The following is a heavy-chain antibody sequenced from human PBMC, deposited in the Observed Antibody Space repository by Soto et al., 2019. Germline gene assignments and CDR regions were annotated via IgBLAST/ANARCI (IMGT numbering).Heavy chain of an antibody. D-gene: IGHD3-3*01. Sequence: QVQLVQSGAEVKKPGASVKVSCKASGYTFTNSGISWVRQAPGQGLEWMGWISTDNGNTNYAQHLQGRVSMTTDTSTSTAYMDLRSLRADDTAGYYCARDQGITTFGVYSMYYYDMDVWGQGTTVTVS. J-gene: IGHJ6*02. CDR1: GYTFTNSG. V-gene: IGHV1-18*01. CDR2: ISTDNGNT. CDR3: ARDQGITTFGVYSMYYYDMDV.